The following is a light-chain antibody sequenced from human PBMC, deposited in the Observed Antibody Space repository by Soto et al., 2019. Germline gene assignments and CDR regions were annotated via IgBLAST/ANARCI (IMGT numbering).Light chain of an antibody. CDR3: QQYGSSPRT. V-gene: IGKV3-20*01. CDR1: QSVSSSY. CDR2: GAS. Sequence: EIVLTQSPGTLSLSPGERATLSCRASQSVSSSYLAWYQQKPGQAPRLLIYGASSRAPGIPDRFSGSGSGTDFTITISRLEPEDFAVYYCQQYGSSPRTFGQGTKVEIK. J-gene: IGKJ1*01.